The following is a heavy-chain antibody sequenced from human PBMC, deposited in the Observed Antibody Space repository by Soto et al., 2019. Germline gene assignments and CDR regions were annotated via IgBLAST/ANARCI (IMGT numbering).Heavy chain of an antibody. CDR1: GFTFDDYA. J-gene: IGHJ4*02. CDR3: AKDGYSSGWYYFDY. D-gene: IGHD6-19*01. Sequence: GGSLRLSCAASGFTFDDYAMHWVRQAPGKGLEWVSGISCNSGSIGYADSVKGRFTISRDNAKNSLYLQMNSLRAEDTALYYCAKDGYSSGWYYFDYWGQGTLVTVSS. V-gene: IGHV3-9*01. CDR2: ISCNSGSI.